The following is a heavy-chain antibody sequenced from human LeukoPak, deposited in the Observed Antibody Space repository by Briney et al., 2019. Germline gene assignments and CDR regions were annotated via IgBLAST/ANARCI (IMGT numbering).Heavy chain of an antibody. J-gene: IGHJ5*02. CDR1: GGSISSGDYY. Sequence: SETLSLTCTVSGGSISSGDYYWSWIRQPPGKGLEWIGYIYYSGSTYYNPSLKSRVTISVATSKNQFSLKLSSVTAADTAVYYCARVIRTSYYDFWSGYYRGNNWFDPWGQGTLVTVSS. CDR3: ARVIRTSYYDFWSGYYRGNNWFDP. CDR2: IYYSGST. V-gene: IGHV4-30-4*08. D-gene: IGHD3-3*01.